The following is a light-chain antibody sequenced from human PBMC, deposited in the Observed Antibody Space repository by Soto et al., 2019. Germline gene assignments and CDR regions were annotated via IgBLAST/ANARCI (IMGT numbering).Light chain of an antibody. CDR3: QQYNDWPIT. CDR1: QSVGNN. J-gene: IGKJ2*01. CDR2: GAS. Sequence: EIAMTQSPVNVSVSPGERATLSCRASQSVGNNLAWYQQKPGQAPRLLIYGASSRATGIPARFSATGSGTEFTLTISSLQSADFVVYYCQQYNDWPITFGQGTKLEL. V-gene: IGKV3-15*01.